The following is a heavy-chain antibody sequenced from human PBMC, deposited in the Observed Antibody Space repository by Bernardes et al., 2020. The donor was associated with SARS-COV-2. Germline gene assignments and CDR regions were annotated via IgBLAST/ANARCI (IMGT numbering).Heavy chain of an antibody. Sequence: GGSLRLSCAASGFTFDDYAMHWVRQAPGKGLEWVSGISWNSGSIGYADSVKGRFTISRDNAKNSLYLQMNSLRAEDTALYYCAKDMVRGATSNWFDPWGQGSLVIVSS. V-gene: IGHV3-9*01. D-gene: IGHD3-10*01. J-gene: IGHJ5*02. CDR2: ISWNSGSI. CDR3: AKDMVRGATSNWFDP. CDR1: GFTFDDYA.